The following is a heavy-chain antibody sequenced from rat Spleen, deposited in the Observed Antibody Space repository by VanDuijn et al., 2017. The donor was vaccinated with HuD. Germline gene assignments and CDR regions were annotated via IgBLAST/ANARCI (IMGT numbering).Heavy chain of an antibody. CDR1: GFTFNYYW. CDR2: ITNAAGKV. CDR3: ARETGYNSYFDY. J-gene: IGHJ2*01. Sequence: EVQLVESGGGLVHPGRSLKLSCVTSGFTFNYYWMTWIRQAPGKGLEWVASITNAAGKVYYPDSVKGRFTISRDNAKNTLYLQMDSLRSEDTATYYCARETGYNSYFDYWGQGVMVTVSS. D-gene: IGHD1-4*01. V-gene: IGHV5-31*01.